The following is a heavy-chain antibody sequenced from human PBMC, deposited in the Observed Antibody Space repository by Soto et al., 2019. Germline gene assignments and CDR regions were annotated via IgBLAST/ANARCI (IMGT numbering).Heavy chain of an antibody. J-gene: IGHJ4*02. CDR2: IGSSSSAI. CDR3: VRMSWIQLYQSFDY. CDR1: GFTFNSYS. V-gene: IGHV3-48*02. Sequence: GGSLRLSCAASGFTFNSYSMNWVRQAPGKGLEWVSYIGSSSSAIDYAASVKGRFTISRDNAKNSLYLQMHSLRDEDTAVYYCVRMSWIQLYQSFDYWGQGTLVTVSS. D-gene: IGHD5-18*01.